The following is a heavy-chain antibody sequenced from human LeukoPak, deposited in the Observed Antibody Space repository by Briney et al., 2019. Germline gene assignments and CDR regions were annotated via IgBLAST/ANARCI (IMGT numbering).Heavy chain of an antibody. CDR2: IYYSGST. CDR3: ASEWKYCSSTSCRTYYWYFDL. V-gene: IGHV4-39*01. D-gene: IGHD2-2*01. J-gene: IGHJ2*01. Sequence: SETLSLTCTVSGGSISSSSYYWGWIRQPTGKGLEWIGSIYYSGSTYYNPSLKSRVTISVDTSKNQFSLKLSSVPAADTAVYYCASEWKYCSSTSCRTYYWYFDLWGRGTLVTVSS. CDR1: GGSISSSSYY.